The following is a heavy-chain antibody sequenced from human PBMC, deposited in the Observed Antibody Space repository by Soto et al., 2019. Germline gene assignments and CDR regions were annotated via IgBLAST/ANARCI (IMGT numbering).Heavy chain of an antibody. Sequence: ASVKVSCKASGYTFTSYGISWVRQAPGQGLEWMGWISAYNGNTNYAQKLQGRVTMTTDTSTSTAYMELRSLRSDDTAVYYCARGFLEWLQQTEFDYWGQGTLVTVSS. CDR3: ARGFLEWLQQTEFDY. J-gene: IGHJ4*02. D-gene: IGHD3-3*01. V-gene: IGHV1-18*01. CDR1: GYTFTSYG. CDR2: ISAYNGNT.